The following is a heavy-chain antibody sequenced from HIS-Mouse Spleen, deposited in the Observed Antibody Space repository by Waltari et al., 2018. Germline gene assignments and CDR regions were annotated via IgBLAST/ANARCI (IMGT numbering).Heavy chain of an antibody. CDR3: ARAYYYGSGSYYKGYFDY. V-gene: IGHV4-39*07. D-gene: IGHD3-10*01. Sequence: RQPPGKGLEWIGSIYYSGSTYYNPSLKSRVTISVDTSKNQFSLKLSSVTAADTAVYYCARAYYYGSGSYYKGYFDYWGQGTLVTVSS. J-gene: IGHJ4*02. CDR2: IYYSGST.